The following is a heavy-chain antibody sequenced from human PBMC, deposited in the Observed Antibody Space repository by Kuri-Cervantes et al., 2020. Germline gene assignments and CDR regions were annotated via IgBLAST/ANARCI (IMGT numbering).Heavy chain of an antibody. J-gene: IGHJ3*02. Sequence: GGSLRLSCAASGFTFSSYWMSWVRQAPGKGLEWVANIKQDGSEKYYVDSVEGRFTISRDNAKNSLYLQMNSLRAEDTAVYYCARGTECSGGSCANDAFDIWGQGTMVTVSS. V-gene: IGHV3-7*01. CDR1: GFTFSSYW. CDR3: ARGTECSGGSCANDAFDI. D-gene: IGHD2-15*01. CDR2: IKQDGSEK.